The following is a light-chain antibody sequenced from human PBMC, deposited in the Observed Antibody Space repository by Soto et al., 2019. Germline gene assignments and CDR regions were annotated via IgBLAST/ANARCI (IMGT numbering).Light chain of an antibody. CDR3: QSWGTGIRV. V-gene: IGLV4-69*01. CDR2: VNSDGSH. J-gene: IGLJ3*02. CDR1: SGHSSFA. Sequence: QPVLTQSPSVSASLGASVKVTCTLSSGHSSFAIAWHQQQPEEGPRYLMKVNSDGSHTKGDGIPDRFSGSSSGAERYLIISSLQSEDEAEYYCQSWGTGIRVFGGGTNVTVL.